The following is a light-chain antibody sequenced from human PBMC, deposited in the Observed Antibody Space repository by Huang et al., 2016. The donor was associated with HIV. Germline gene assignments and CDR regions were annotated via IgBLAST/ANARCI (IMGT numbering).Light chain of an antibody. CDR2: DAS. Sequence: EIVLTQSPATLSLSPGERATLSCRASQSVSSYLAWYQQKPGQAPRLLIYDASNRATGIPARFSGSGSGTDFTLTISSLEPEDCAVYYCQQRSTWPPAVTFGGGTKVEIK. CDR3: QQRSTWPPAVT. J-gene: IGKJ4*01. V-gene: IGKV3-11*01. CDR1: QSVSSY.